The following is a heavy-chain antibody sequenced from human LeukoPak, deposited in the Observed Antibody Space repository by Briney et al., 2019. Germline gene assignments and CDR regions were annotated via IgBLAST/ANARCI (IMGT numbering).Heavy chain of an antibody. V-gene: IGHV4-34*01. CDR1: GGSFGGYY. Sequence: PSETLSLTCAVYGGSFGGYYWSWIRQPPGKGLEWIGEINDSGSTNYIPSLKSRVTISVDRYKNQFSLKLNSVTAADTAVYYCARDRGTSGTDYWGQGTLVTVSS. CDR3: ARDRGTSGTDY. D-gene: IGHD2-8*01. CDR2: INDSGST. J-gene: IGHJ4*02.